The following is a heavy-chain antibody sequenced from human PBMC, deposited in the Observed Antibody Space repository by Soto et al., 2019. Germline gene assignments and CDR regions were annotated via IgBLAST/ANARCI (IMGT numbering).Heavy chain of an antibody. D-gene: IGHD1-26*01. CDR2: ISAYNGNT. CDR3: ARDGRENYYYYGMDV. CDR1: GYTFTSYG. Sequence: GASVKVSCKASGYTFTSYGISWVRQAPGQGLEWMGWISAYNGNTNYAQKLQGRVTMTTDTSTSTAYMELRSLRSDDTAVYYCARDGRENYYYYGMDVWGQGITVTVSS. J-gene: IGHJ6*02. V-gene: IGHV1-18*01.